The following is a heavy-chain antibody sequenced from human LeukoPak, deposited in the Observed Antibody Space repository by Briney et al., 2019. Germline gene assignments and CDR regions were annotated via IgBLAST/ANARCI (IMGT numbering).Heavy chain of an antibody. CDR2: IYPGDSDT. Sequence: GESLIISCKGSGYTFTSYWIGWVRQMPGKGLEWMGIIYPGDSDTRYSPSFRGRVTISADKSISTAYLQWSSLKASDTAMYYCARPGVLDAVGAFDIWGQGTMVTVSS. D-gene: IGHD1-26*01. J-gene: IGHJ3*02. V-gene: IGHV5-51*01. CDR3: ARPGVLDAVGAFDI. CDR1: GYTFTSYW.